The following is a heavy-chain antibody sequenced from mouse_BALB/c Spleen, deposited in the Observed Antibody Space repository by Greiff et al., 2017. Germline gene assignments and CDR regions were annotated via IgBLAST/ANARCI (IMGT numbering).Heavy chain of an antibody. V-gene: IGHV5-6*01. J-gene: IGHJ4*01. D-gene: IGHD1-1*01. CDR1: GFTFSSYG. CDR2: ISDGGSYT. Sequence: EVQRVESGGDLVKPGGSLKLSCAASGFTFSSYGMSWVRQTPDKRLEWVATISDGGSYTYYPDSVKGRFTISRDNAKNNLYLQMSSLKSEDTAMYYCARASYDDYAMDYWGQGTSVTVSS. CDR3: ARASYDDYAMDY.